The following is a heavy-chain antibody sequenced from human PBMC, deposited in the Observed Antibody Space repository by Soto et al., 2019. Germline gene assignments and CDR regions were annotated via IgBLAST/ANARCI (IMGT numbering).Heavy chain of an antibody. J-gene: IGHJ4*02. Sequence: QITLKHSGPTLVKPTQTLTLTCTVSGFSLTTPGLGVGWIRQPPGKALEWLTLVYWHDDKRYSSSLRDRHTIARDNSNNQVVLSMTNMDPEDSATYYCVRLMSTDTTGYFDYWGQGMLVTVSS. D-gene: IGHD1-1*01. CDR3: VRLMSTDTTGYFDY. CDR1: GFSLTTPGLG. CDR2: VYWHDDK. V-gene: IGHV2-5*01.